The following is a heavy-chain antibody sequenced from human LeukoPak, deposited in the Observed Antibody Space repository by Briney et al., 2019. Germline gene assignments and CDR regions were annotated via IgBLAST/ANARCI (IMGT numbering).Heavy chain of an antibody. V-gene: IGHV1-8*01. D-gene: IGHD4-17*01. CDR1: GYIFTNYD. CDR3: ARVYGEIDY. Sequence: GASVKVSCKASGYIFTNYDINWVRQATGQGLEWMGWMNPKSGNTGYAQKFQGRVTMIRDTSITTAYMELSSLRSEDTAVYYCARVYGEIDYWGQGTLVTVSS. J-gene: IGHJ4*02. CDR2: MNPKSGNT.